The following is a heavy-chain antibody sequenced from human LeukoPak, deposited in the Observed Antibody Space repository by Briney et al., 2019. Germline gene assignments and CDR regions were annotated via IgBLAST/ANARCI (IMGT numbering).Heavy chain of an antibody. CDR3: ARSPFLTGRIDY. CDR1: GGSISSYY. J-gene: IGHJ4*02. Sequence: PSETLSLTCTVSGGSISSYYWSWIRQPLGKGLEWIGYIYYSGSTNYNPSLKSRVTISVDTSKNQFSLKLSSVTAADTAVYYCARSPFLTGRIDYWGQGTLVTVSS. D-gene: IGHD3-9*01. CDR2: IYYSGST. V-gene: IGHV4-59*01.